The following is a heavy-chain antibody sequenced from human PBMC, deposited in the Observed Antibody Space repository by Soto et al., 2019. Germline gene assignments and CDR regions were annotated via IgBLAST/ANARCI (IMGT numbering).Heavy chain of an antibody. J-gene: IGHJ4*02. D-gene: IGHD3-3*01. Sequence: QVQLQESGPGLVKPSETLSLTCTVSGGSISSYYWSWIRQPPGKGLEWIGYIYYSGSTNYNPSLKSRVTISVDTSKNQFSLKLSSVTAADTAVYYCAREGYDFWSGYPAPYPINWGQGTLVTVSS. CDR3: AREGYDFWSGYPAPYPIN. CDR1: GGSISSYY. CDR2: IYYSGST. V-gene: IGHV4-59*01.